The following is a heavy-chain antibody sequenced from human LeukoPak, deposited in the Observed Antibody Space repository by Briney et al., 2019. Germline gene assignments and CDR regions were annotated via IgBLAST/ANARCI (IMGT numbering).Heavy chain of an antibody. CDR3: ARGEMATTPIDY. D-gene: IGHD5-24*01. CDR2: IYYSGST. V-gene: IGHV4-59*01. CDR1: GGSISSYY. J-gene: IGHJ4*02. Sequence: RSSETLSLTCTVSGGSISSYYWSWIRQPPGKGLEWIGYIYYSGSTNYNPSLKSRVTISVDTSKNQFSLKLSSVTAADTAVYYCARGEMATTPIDYWGQGTLVTVSS.